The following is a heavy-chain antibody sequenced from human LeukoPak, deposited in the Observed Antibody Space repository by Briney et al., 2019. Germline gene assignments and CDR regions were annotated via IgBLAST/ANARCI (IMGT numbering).Heavy chain of an antibody. CDR3: ARAHSSWTY. Sequence: PGGSLRFSCEASGFTFSSYWMSWVRQAPGKGMEWVANIKQDGSEKYYVDSVKGRFTISRDNAKNSLYLQMNSLRAEDTAVYYCARAHSSWTYWGQGTLVTVSS. CDR1: GFTFSSYW. D-gene: IGHD6-13*01. V-gene: IGHV3-7*01. J-gene: IGHJ4*02. CDR2: IKQDGSEK.